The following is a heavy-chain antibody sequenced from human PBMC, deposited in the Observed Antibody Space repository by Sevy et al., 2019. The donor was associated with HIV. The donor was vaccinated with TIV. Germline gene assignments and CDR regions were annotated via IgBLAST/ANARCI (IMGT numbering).Heavy chain of an antibody. CDR3: ARYYVELGAAGNIMITFGGVNDAFDI. CDR2: ISSSSSYI. CDR1: GFTFSSYS. J-gene: IGHJ3*02. V-gene: IGHV3-21*01. D-gene: IGHD3-16*01. Sequence: GGSLRLSCAASGFTFSSYSMNWVRQAPGKGLEWVSSISSSSSYIYYADSVKGRFTISRDNAKNSLYLQMNSLRAEDTAGYYCARYYVELGAAGNIMITFGGVNDAFDIWGQGTMVTVSS.